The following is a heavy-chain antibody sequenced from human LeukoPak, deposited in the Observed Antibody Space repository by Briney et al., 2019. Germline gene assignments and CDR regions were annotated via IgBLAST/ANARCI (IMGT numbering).Heavy chain of an antibody. CDR2: ISSNGGST. Sequence: GGSLRLSCSASGFTFSSYGMHWVRQAPGKGLEYVSAISSNGGSTYYADSVKGRFTISRDNSKSTLYLQMSSLRAEDTAVYYCVKIPVRGVTHYYFDYWGQGTLVTVSS. CDR1: GFTFSSYG. V-gene: IGHV3-64D*06. CDR3: VKIPVRGVTHYYFDY. J-gene: IGHJ4*02. D-gene: IGHD3-10*01.